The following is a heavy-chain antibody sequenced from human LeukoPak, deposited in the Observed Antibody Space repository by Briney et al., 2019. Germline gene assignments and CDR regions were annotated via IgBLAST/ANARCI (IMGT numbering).Heavy chain of an antibody. J-gene: IGHJ4*02. D-gene: IGHD6-19*01. Sequence: GASVKVSCKVSGYTFTGYYMHWVRQAPGQGLEWMGWINPNSGGTNYAQKFQGGVSMTRDTSINTAYMELSRLTSDDTAVYYCARGPQAGPDYWGQGTLVTVSS. V-gene: IGHV1-2*02. CDR3: ARGPQAGPDY. CDR2: INPNSGGT. CDR1: GYTFTGYY.